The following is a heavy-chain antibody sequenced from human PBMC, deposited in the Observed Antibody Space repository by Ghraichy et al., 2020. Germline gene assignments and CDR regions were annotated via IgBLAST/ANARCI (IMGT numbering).Heavy chain of an antibody. V-gene: IGHV3-23*01. Sequence: SCVASGFGFSNYAMSWVRQAPGKGLEWVSAISSSGGNTYYADTVKGRFTISRDNSKNTLFLQVNGLRAEDTAIYYCAKDRDCNATACYVGGNWFDPWGQGTLVTVCS. D-gene: IGHD2-2*01. J-gene: IGHJ5*02. CDR2: ISSSGGNT. CDR3: AKDRDCNATACYVGGNWFDP. CDR1: GFGFSNYA.